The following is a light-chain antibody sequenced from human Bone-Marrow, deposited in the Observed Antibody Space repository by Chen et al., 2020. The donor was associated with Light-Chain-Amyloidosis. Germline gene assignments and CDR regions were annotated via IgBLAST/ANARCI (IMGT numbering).Light chain of an antibody. J-gene: IGLJ2*01. CDR3: ATWDDTLSGPV. CDR1: SSNIGRNT. Sequence: QSVLTQPPSTSGTPGQRVTISCSGSSSNIGRNTLSWYQQLPGAAPKLLIYSNNQRPSGVPDRFSGSKSGTSASLAISGLQSGDEADYYCATWDDTLSGPVFGGGTKVTVL. V-gene: IGLV1-44*01. CDR2: SNN.